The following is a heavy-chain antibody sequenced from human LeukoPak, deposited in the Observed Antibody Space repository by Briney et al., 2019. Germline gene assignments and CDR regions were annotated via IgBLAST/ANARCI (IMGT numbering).Heavy chain of an antibody. V-gene: IGHV1-18*04. J-gene: IGHJ4*01. Sequence: ASVKVSCKASGYTFTSYGISWVRQAPGQGLEWMGSISPYNGNTNYAERLQGRVIMTTDTSTRTAYMELRSLRSDDTAVFYCARDQYEYVWGSYRPYFDYRGHGTLVTVSS. CDR1: GYTFTSYG. D-gene: IGHD3-16*02. CDR2: ISPYNGNT. CDR3: ARDQYEYVWGSYRPYFDY.